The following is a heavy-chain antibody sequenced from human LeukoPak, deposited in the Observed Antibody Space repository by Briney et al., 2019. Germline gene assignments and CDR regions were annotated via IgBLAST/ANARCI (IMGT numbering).Heavy chain of an antibody. V-gene: IGHV4-30-4*01. CDR3: ARDQGGGSCIDY. CDR1: GGSISSGDYY. CDR2: IYYSGST. J-gene: IGHJ4*02. Sequence: PSETLSLTCTVSGGSISSGDYYWSWIRQPPGMGLEWIGYIYYSGSTYYNPSLKSRVTISVDTSKNQFSLKLSSVTAADTAVYYCARDQGGGSCIDYWGQGTLVTVSS. D-gene: IGHD2-15*01.